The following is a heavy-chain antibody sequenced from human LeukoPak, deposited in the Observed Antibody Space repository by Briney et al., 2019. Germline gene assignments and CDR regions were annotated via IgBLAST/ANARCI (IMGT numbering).Heavy chain of an antibody. D-gene: IGHD1-26*01. CDR3: ARRVWSYSFDY. CDR1: GFSFSSYG. J-gene: IGHJ4*02. V-gene: IGHV3-53*01. Sequence: GGSLRLSCAASGFSFSSYGMHWVRQAPGKGLEWVSVIYSGGSTYYADSVKGRFTISRDNSKNTLYLQMNSLRAEDTAVYYCARRVWSYSFDYWGQGTLVTVSS. CDR2: IYSGGST.